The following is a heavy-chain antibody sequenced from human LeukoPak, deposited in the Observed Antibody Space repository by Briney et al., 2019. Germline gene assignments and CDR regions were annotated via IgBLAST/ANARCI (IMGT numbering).Heavy chain of an antibody. CDR3: ARDWICSGGDCYSDYYYGMDV. J-gene: IGHJ6*02. Sequence: GASVKVSCKASGYTFTGYYMHWVRQAPGQGLEWMGWISAYNGNTNYAQKLQGRVTMTTDTSTSTAYMELRSLRSDDTAVYYCARDWICSGGDCYSDYYYGMDVWGQGTTVTVSS. D-gene: IGHD2-21*02. CDR2: ISAYNGNT. CDR1: GYTFTGYY. V-gene: IGHV1-18*04.